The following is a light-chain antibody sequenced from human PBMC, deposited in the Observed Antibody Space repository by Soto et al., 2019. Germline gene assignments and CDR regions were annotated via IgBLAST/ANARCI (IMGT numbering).Light chain of an antibody. J-gene: IGKJ1*01. Sequence: EIVLTQSPGTLSLSPGERATLSCRASQSVSSSYLAWYQQKPGQAPRLLIYGASSRATGIPDRFSCSGSGTYLTLTIRRLEPEGFGVYYCQQYGSSAETFGQRTKVEIK. V-gene: IGKV3-20*01. CDR1: QSVSSSY. CDR3: QQYGSSAET. CDR2: GAS.